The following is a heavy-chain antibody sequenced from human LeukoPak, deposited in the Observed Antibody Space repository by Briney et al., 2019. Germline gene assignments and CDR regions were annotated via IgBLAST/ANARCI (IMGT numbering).Heavy chain of an antibody. CDR2: INPNSGGT. D-gene: IGHD3-10*01. CDR3: ASTPMVREVTKYYYYYGMDV. J-gene: IGHJ6*02. V-gene: IGHV1-2*02. CDR1: GYTFTGYY. Sequence: GASVKVSCKASGYTFTGYYMHWVRQAPGQGLEWMGWINPNSGGTNYAQKFQGRVTMTRDTSISTAYMELSRLRSDDTAVYYCASTPMVREVTKYYYYYGMDVWGQGTTVTVSS.